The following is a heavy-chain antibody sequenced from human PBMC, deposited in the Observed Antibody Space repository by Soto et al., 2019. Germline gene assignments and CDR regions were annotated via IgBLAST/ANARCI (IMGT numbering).Heavy chain of an antibody. CDR3: ARHLLLYYYDSSGYYLRDAFDI. V-gene: IGHV4-59*08. CDR2: IYYSGST. J-gene: IGHJ3*02. D-gene: IGHD3-22*01. Sequence: PSEPLSLTCTVSGGPISSYSWSWIRQLPGKGLEWIGYIYYSGSTNYNPSLKSRVTISADTPKNQFSLKLSSVTAADTAVYYCARHLLLYYYDSSGYYLRDAFDIWGQGTMVT. CDR1: GGPISSYS.